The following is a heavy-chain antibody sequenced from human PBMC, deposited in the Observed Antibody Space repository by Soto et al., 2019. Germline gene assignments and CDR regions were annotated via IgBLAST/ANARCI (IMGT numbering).Heavy chain of an antibody. V-gene: IGHV3-23*01. D-gene: IGHD2-8*01. CDR1: GFTFSSYA. CDR3: AKHQSNGSPDY. Sequence: WGSLRLSCAASGFTFSSYAMSWVRQAPGKGLEWVSLISASGGGTYYTDSVKGRFTISRDNAKNTLYLQMNSLSAEDTAVFYCAKHQSNGSPDYWGQGTLVTVSS. J-gene: IGHJ4*02. CDR2: ISASGGGT.